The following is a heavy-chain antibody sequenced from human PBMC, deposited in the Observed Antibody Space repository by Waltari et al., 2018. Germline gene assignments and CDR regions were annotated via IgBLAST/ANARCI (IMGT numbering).Heavy chain of an antibody. V-gene: IGHV1-2*02. CDR3: ARDIVVVIAAFVFDY. CDR1: GYTFTGYY. J-gene: IGHJ4*02. CDR2: INPNRGGT. D-gene: IGHD2-21*01. Sequence: QVQLVQSGADVKKPGASVKVSCKASGYTFTGYYMHWVRQAPGQGLEWMGRINPNRGGTNDAQKFQGRVTMTRDTSISTAYMELSRLRSDDTAVYYCARDIVVVIAAFVFDYWGQGTLV.